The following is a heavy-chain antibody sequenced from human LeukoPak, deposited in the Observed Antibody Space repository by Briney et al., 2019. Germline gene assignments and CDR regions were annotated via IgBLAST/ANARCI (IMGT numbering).Heavy chain of an antibody. J-gene: IGHJ4*02. CDR3: AHRPATVVTPVFDY. CDR1: GFSLSNSGVG. V-gene: IGHV2-5*02. CDR2: IYWDDDK. Sequence: SGPTLVNPRQTLTLTCTFYGFSLSNSGVGVGWIRHPPGKALEWLALIYWDDDKRYSPSLKSRLTITKDTSKNQVVLTMTNMDPVDAATYYCAHRPATVVTPVFDYWGQGTLVTVSS. D-gene: IGHD4-23*01.